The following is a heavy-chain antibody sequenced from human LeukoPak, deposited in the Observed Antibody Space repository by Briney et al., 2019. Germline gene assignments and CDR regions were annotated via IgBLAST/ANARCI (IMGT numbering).Heavy chain of an antibody. CDR3: ARGGTAAGRWGYYYYMDV. V-gene: IGHV1-18*04. D-gene: IGHD6-13*01. J-gene: IGHJ6*03. CDR2: ISAYNGNT. CDR1: GYTFTGSY. Sequence: ASVTVSCKASGYTFTGSYMHWVRQAPGQGLEWMGWISAYNGNTNYAQKLQGRVTMTTDTSTSTAYMELRSLRSDDTAVYYCARGGTAAGRWGYYYYMDVWGKGTTVTVSS.